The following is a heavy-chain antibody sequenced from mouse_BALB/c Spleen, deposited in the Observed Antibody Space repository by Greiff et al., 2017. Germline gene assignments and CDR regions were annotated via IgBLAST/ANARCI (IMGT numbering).Heavy chain of an antibody. CDR1: GDSITSGY. CDR2: ISYSGST. CDR3: ASPYDHDRAMDY. D-gene: IGHD2-4*01. Sequence: EVKLVESGPSLVKPSQILSLTCSVTGDSITSGYWNWIRKFPGNKLEYMGYISYSGSTYYNPSLKSRISITRDTSKNQYYLQLNSVTTEDTATYYCASPYDHDRAMDYWGQGTSVTVSS. J-gene: IGHJ4*01. V-gene: IGHV3-8*02.